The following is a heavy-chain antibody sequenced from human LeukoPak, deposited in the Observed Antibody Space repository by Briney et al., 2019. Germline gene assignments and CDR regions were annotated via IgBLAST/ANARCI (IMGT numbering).Heavy chain of an antibody. CDR1: GFTFSSDA. Sequence: GGSLRLSCVASGFTFSSDAMHWVRQAPGKGLEWVAVISYDGMEKYHADSVKGRFTISRDNSKNTLYLQMNSLRVEDTAVYYCARGGNYYDSSGYPHYYYYYMDVWGKGTTVIVSS. CDR3: ARGGNYYDSSGYPHYYYYYMDV. CDR2: ISYDGMEK. D-gene: IGHD3-22*01. V-gene: IGHV3-30*04. J-gene: IGHJ6*03.